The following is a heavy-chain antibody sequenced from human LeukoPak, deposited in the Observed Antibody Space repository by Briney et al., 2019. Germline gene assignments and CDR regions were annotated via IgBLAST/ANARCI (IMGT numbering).Heavy chain of an antibody. V-gene: IGHV1-18*01. CDR2: ISVYNGNT. Sequence: ASVKVSCKASGYTFTSYGISWVRQAPGQGLEWMGCISVYNGNTNYAQKLQGRVTMTADTSTSTAYMELRSLRSDDTAVYYCARVAPYDSSGYYYVTRAFDIWGQGTMVTVSS. J-gene: IGHJ3*02. CDR3: ARVAPYDSSGYYYVTRAFDI. D-gene: IGHD3-22*01. CDR1: GYTFTSYG.